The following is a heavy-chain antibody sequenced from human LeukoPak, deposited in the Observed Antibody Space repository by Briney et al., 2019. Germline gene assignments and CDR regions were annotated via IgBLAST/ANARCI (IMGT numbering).Heavy chain of an antibody. CDR1: GFTFNNYA. D-gene: IGHD5-18*01. CDR3: AKDQGIQLWLNYFQH. Sequence: GGSLRLSCAASGFTFNNYAMTWVRQAPGKGLEWVSAISGSGGTTLYADSVKGRFTISRDNPKSTLYLQMNSLRAEDTAVYYCAKDQGIQLWLNYFQHWGQGTLVTVSS. J-gene: IGHJ1*01. V-gene: IGHV3-23*01. CDR2: ISGSGGTT.